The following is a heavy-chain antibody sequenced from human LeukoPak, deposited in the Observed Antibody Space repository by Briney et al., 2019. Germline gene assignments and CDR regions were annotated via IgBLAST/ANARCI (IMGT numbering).Heavy chain of an antibody. CDR3: ARGETDYFEYFQH. D-gene: IGHD2/OR15-2a*01. Sequence: SQTLSLTCTVSGGSIGSGGYYWSWIRQPPRKGLEWIGYIYHSGSTYYNPSLRSRLTISVDRSKNQFSLKLSSVTAADTAVYYCARGETDYFEYFQHWGQGTLVTVSS. CDR1: GGSIGSGGYY. CDR2: IYHSGST. J-gene: IGHJ1*01. V-gene: IGHV4-30-2*01.